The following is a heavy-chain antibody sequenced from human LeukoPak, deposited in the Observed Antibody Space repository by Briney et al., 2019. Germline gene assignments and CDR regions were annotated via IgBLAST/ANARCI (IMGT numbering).Heavy chain of an antibody. CDR2: LSGSGRNT. D-gene: IGHD6-19*01. Sequence: PGWSLRLSCAASGFTFNDYAMSWVRQAPGEGLEWVSSLSGSGRNTYYADSVKGRFTISRDNSKNTLYLQMDSLRAEDTALYYCAKDGGGWYTSGWYYFDSWGQGILVTVSS. V-gene: IGHV3-23*01. J-gene: IGHJ4*02. CDR3: AKDGGGWYTSGWYYFDS. CDR1: GFTFNDYA.